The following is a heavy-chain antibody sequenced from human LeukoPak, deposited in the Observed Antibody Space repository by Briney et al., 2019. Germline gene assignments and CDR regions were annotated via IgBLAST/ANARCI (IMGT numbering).Heavy chain of an antibody. V-gene: IGHV4-61*01. D-gene: IGHD3-22*01. CDR3: ARHIPAGIVVVIDAFDI. CDR2: TSYSGST. CDR1: GGSVSSGSYY. J-gene: IGHJ3*02. Sequence: KPSETLSLTCTVSGGSVSSGSYYWSWIRQPPGKGLEWIGFTSYSGSTNYNPSLKSRVTISVDTSKNQFSLKLSSVTAADPAVYYCARHIPAGIVVVIDAFDIWGQGTMVTVSS.